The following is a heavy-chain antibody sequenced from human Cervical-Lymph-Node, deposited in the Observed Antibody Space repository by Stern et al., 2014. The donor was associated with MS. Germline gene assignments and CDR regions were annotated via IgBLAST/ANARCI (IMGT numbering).Heavy chain of an antibody. J-gene: IGHJ4*02. CDR3: VHPSRAYINSVDY. Sequence: QITLKESGPTLVKPTQTLTLTCTFSGLSLSTNGVGVGWIRQPPGKALEWLDLLYWDDEQRYIPALKARLVSTKDTSKNQVVLTMTNMDPVDTATYYCVHPSRAYINSVDYWGQGTLVTVSS. V-gene: IGHV2-5*02. CDR2: LYWDDEQ. D-gene: IGHD2-21*01. CDR1: GLSLSTNGVG.